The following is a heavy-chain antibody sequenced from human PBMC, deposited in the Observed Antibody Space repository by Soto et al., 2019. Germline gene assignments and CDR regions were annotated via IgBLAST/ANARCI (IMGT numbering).Heavy chain of an antibody. CDR2: IIPIFGTA. CDR1: GGTFSSYA. D-gene: IGHD3-10*01. Sequence: ASVKVSCKASGGTFSSYAISWVRPAPGQGLEWMGWIIPIFGTATYAQEFQGRVTSTADKSTSTAYMELSSLRSEDTAVYYCATVYYGSGSHHWYYGMDVWGQGTTVTVSS. J-gene: IGHJ6*02. V-gene: IGHV1-69*06. CDR3: ATVYYGSGSHHWYYGMDV.